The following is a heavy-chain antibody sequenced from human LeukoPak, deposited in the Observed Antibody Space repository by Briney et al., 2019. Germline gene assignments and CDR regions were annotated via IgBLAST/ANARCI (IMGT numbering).Heavy chain of an antibody. CDR2: INHSGST. D-gene: IGHD3-10*01. Sequence: SETLSLTCAVYGGSFSGYYWSWIRQPPGKGLEWIGEINHSGSTNYNPSLKSRVTISVDTSKNQFSLKLSSVTAADTAVYYCARQRITMVRGVIRSKYFFDYWGQGTLVTVSS. CDR3: ARQRITMVRGVIRSKYFFDY. J-gene: IGHJ4*02. V-gene: IGHV4-34*01. CDR1: GGSFSGYY.